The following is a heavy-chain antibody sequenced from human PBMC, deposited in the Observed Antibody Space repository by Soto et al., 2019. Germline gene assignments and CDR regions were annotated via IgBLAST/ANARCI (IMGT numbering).Heavy chain of an antibody. Sequence: TLSLTCTVSGDSISGGDYFWAWIRQPPGKGLEWIGSVPYTGTTYFNPPLESRLTMSLDASKNQFSMTLTSVTAADAGVYFCARQMRGPIPHFGWLSPLTSWGQGIQVTVSS. CDR3: ARQMRGPIPHFGWLSPLTS. D-gene: IGHD3-9*01. CDR2: VPYTGTT. CDR1: GDSISGGDYF. J-gene: IGHJ5*02. V-gene: IGHV4-39*01.